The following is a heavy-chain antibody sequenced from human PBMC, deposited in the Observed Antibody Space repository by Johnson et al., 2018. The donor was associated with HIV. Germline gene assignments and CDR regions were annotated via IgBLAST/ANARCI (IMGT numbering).Heavy chain of an antibody. V-gene: IGHV3-7*01. Sequence: VQLVESGGGVVKPGGSLRLSCAASGFTVSSYWMNWVRQAPGKGLEWVANIKEDVSEKYYVDSVRGRFTISRDNAKNSLYLQMNSLRAEDTAVYYCARGTLAAFDIWGQGTMVTVSS. CDR1: GFTVSSYW. CDR2: IKEDVSEK. CDR3: ARGTLAAFDI. J-gene: IGHJ3*02. D-gene: IGHD2-2*01.